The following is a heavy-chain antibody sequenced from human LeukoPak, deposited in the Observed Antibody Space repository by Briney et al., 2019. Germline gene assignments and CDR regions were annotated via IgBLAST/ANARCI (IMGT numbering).Heavy chain of an antibody. CDR3: ARGRNGFFDY. CDR2: INSDSGRT. Sequence: GGSLRLSCAASGFTFSSYAMSWVRQAPGKGLVWVSQINSDSGRTRYADSVKGRLTISRDNAKNTVYLQINSLRAEDTAMYYCARGRNGFFDYWGHGTLVTVSS. V-gene: IGHV3-74*01. CDR1: GFTFSSYA. J-gene: IGHJ4*01. D-gene: IGHD5-24*01.